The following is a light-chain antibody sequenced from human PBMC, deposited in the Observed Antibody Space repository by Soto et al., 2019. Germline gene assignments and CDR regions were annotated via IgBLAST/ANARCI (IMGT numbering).Light chain of an antibody. CDR3: QQYESLPT. V-gene: IGKV1-33*01. CDR1: QDISKS. CDR2: DVF. Sequence: DIQMTQSPSSPSASVGDRVTITCQASQDISKSLIWYQQKPGKAPKLLIYDVFNLETAVPSRFSGSGSVTHFTFTISSLQPEDVATYYCQQYESLPTFGGGTKVEIK. J-gene: IGKJ4*01.